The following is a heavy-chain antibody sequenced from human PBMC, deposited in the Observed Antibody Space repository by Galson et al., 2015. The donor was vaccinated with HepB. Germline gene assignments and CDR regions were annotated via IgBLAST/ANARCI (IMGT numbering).Heavy chain of an antibody. Sequence: SLRLSCAASGFTFSSYGMHWVRQAPGKGLEWVAVISYDGSNKYYADSVKGRFTISRDNSKNTLYLQMNSLRAEDTAVYYCAKDKSAAGPYSFDNWGQGTLVTVSS. CDR2: ISYDGSNK. V-gene: IGHV3-30*18. CDR1: GFTFSSYG. D-gene: IGHD6-13*01. J-gene: IGHJ4*02. CDR3: AKDKSAAGPYSFDN.